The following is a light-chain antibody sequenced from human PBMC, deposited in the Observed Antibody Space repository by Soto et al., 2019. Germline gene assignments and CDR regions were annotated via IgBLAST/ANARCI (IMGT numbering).Light chain of an antibody. V-gene: IGKV3-20*01. CDR3: QQYGSSPRT. CDR1: QSVSSSH. Sequence: EIVLTQSPGTLSLSPGKRATLSCRASQSVSSSHLAWYQQKPGQAPRLLIYGASRRATGIPDRFSGSGSGTDFTLTISRLEPEDFAVYYCQQYGSSPRTFGQGTKVDIK. J-gene: IGKJ1*01. CDR2: GAS.